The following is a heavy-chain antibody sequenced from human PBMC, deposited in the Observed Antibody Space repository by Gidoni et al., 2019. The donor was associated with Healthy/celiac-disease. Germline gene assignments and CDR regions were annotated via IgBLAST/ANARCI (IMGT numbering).Heavy chain of an antibody. CDR1: GYTFTGYY. Sequence: QVQMVQSGAEVKKTGDSVKVSCKASGYTFTGYYMHWVRQAPGQGLEWMGWINPNSGGTNYAQKFQGRVTMTRDTSISTAYMELSRLRSDDTAVYYCARGDENYYDRSYFDYWGQGTLVTVSS. J-gene: IGHJ4*02. CDR2: INPNSGGT. D-gene: IGHD3-22*01. CDR3: ARGDENYYDRSYFDY. V-gene: IGHV1-2*02.